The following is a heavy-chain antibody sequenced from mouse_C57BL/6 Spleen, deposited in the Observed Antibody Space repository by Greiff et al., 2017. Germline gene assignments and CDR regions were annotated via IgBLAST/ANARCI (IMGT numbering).Heavy chain of an antibody. J-gene: IGHJ1*03. CDR1: GFTFSDAW. Sequence: DVMLVESGGGLVQPGGSMKLSCAASGFTFSDAWMDWVRQSPEKGLEWVAEIRNKANNHATYYAESVKGRFTISRDDSKSSVYLQMNSLRAEDTGIYYCTRSPRVVVPYFDVWGTGTTVTVSS. D-gene: IGHD1-1*01. V-gene: IGHV6-6*01. CDR2: IRNKANNHAT. CDR3: TRSPRVVVPYFDV.